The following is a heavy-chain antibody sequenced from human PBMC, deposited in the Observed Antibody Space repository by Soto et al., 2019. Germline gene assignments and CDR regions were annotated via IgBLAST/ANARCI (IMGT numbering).Heavy chain of an antibody. CDR2: ISAYNGNT. V-gene: IGHV1-18*01. Sequence: ASVKVSCKASGYTFTSYGISWVRQAPGQGLEWMGWISAYNGNTNYAQKLQGRVTMTTDTSTSTAYMELRSLRSDDTAVYYCARDKRGRHYDYIWGSYRYGSVIDYWGQGTLVTVSS. CDR1: GYTFTSYG. J-gene: IGHJ4*02. CDR3: ARDKRGRHYDYIWGSYRYGSVIDY. D-gene: IGHD3-16*02.